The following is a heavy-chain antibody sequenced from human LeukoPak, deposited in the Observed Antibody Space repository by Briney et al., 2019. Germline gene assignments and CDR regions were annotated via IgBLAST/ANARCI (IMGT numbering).Heavy chain of an antibody. CDR3: ARDLGIAVAGSLRSDY. D-gene: IGHD6-19*01. CDR2: ISSSSSTI. Sequence: GGSLRLSCAASGFTFSSYSMNWVRQAPGKGLEWVSYISSSSSTIYYADSVKGRFTISRDNAKNSLYLQMNSLRAEDTAVYYCARDLGIAVAGSLRSDYWGQGTLVTVSS. J-gene: IGHJ4*02. CDR1: GFTFSSYS. V-gene: IGHV3-48*01.